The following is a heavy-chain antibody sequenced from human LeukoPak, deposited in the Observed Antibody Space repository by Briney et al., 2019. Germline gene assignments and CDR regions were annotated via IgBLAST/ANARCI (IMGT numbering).Heavy chain of an antibody. D-gene: IGHD1-26*01. J-gene: IGHJ3*02. V-gene: IGHV3-23*01. Sequence: PGGSLRLSCAASGFTFTSYDMSWVRQAPGKGLEWVSGIRRSGGSTYYADSVKGRFTISRDNSRNTLNLQMSSLRAEDTAVYYCAKSQIVGTTRSLDIWGQGTMVTVSS. CDR1: GFTFTSYD. CDR2: IRRSGGST. CDR3: AKSQIVGTTRSLDI.